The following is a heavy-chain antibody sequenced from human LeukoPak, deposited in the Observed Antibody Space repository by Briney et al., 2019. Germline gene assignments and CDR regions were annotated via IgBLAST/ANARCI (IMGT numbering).Heavy chain of an antibody. D-gene: IGHD1-14*01. Sequence: SSVKVSCKASGGTFSSYTISWVRQAPGQGLEWMGRIIPIFGTANYAQKFQGRVTITTDESASTAYMELSSLRSEDTAVYYCARVSHRGAFDIWGQGTMVTVSS. J-gene: IGHJ3*02. CDR1: GGTFSSYT. V-gene: IGHV1-69*05. CDR3: ARVSHRGAFDI. CDR2: IIPIFGTA.